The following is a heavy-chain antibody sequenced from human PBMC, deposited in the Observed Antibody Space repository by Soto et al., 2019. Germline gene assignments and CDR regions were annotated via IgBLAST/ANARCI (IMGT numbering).Heavy chain of an antibody. CDR3: ARTGTTHY. D-gene: IGHD1-1*01. CDR2: IKEDGSQK. CDR1: GFIFSDYW. Sequence: GGSLRLSCAASGFIFSDYWMSWARQTPGKGLEWVANIKEDGSQKYYADSVKGRFTISRDNAKNVLYLEMKYLSAEDTALYYCARTGTTHYWGQGTLVTVSS. J-gene: IGHJ4*02. V-gene: IGHV3-7*01.